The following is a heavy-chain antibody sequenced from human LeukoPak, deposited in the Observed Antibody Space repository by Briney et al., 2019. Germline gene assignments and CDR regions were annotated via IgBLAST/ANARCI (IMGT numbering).Heavy chain of an antibody. CDR2: ISYDGSNK. V-gene: IGHV3-30-3*01. CDR1: GFTFSSYA. D-gene: IGHD4-17*01. CDR3: ARDGANDYGDYLSYFDY. Sequence: GRSLRLSCAASGFTFSSYAMHWVRRAPGKGLEWVAVISYDGSNKYYADSVKGRFTISRDNSKNTLYLQMNSLRAEDTAVYYCARDGANDYGDYLSYFDYWGQGTLVTVSS. J-gene: IGHJ4*02.